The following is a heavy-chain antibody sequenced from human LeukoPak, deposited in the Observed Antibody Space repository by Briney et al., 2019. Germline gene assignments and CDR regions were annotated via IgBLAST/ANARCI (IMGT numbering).Heavy chain of an antibody. D-gene: IGHD6-13*01. V-gene: IGHV3-9*01. J-gene: IGHJ4*02. CDR3: AKSRGGGIAAATAYFDY. Sequence: GGSLRLSCAASGFTFDDYAMHWVRQAPGKGLEWVSGISWNSGSIGYADPVKGRFTISRDNAKNSLYLQMNSLRAEDAALYYCAKSRGGGIAAATAYFDYWGQGTLVTVSS. CDR2: ISWNSGSI. CDR1: GFTFDDYA.